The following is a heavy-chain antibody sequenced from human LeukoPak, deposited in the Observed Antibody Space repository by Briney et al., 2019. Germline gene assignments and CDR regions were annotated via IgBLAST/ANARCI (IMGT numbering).Heavy chain of an antibody. CDR1: GFTFSSSD. CDR2: ISSTTRYI. J-gene: IGHJ4*02. CDR3: ARGLCGADCYDY. D-gene: IGHD2-21*01. V-gene: IGHV3-21*01. Sequence: GGSLRLSCAASGFTFSSSDMNWVRQAPGKGLEWVSSISSTTRYIYYADSVKGRFTISRDNAKNSVDLQMNNLRAEDTAVYYCARGLCGADCYDYWGQGTLVTVSS.